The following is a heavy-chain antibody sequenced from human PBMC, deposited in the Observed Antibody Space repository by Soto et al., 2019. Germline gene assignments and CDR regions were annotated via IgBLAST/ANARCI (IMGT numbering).Heavy chain of an antibody. CDR3: ARWAGYCSGGSCSWDWFDP. J-gene: IGHJ5*02. V-gene: IGHV1-69*02. CDR2: IIPILGIA. Sequence: QVQLVQSGAEVKKPGSSVKVSCKASGGTFSSYTISWVRQAPGQGLEWMGRIIPILGIANYAQKFQGRVTITADKSTSTAYMELSSLRSEDTAVYYCARWAGYCSGGSCSWDWFDPWGQGTLVTVSS. CDR1: GGTFSSYT. D-gene: IGHD2-15*01.